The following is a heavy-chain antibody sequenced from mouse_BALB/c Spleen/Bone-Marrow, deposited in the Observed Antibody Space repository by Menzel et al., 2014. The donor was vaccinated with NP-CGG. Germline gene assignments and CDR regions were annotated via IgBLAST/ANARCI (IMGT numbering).Heavy chain of an antibody. CDR3: TRSGGYYFDY. CDR2: IYPSDSYT. J-gene: IGHJ2*01. CDR1: GYTFTSNW. Sequence: QVQLQQSGAELVRPGASVKLSCKASGYTFTSNWINWVKQRPGQGLEWIGNIYPSDSYTNYNQKFKDKATLTVDKSSSTAYMQRSSPTSEDSAVYYCTRSGGYYFDYWGQGTTLTVSS. V-gene: IGHV1-69*02.